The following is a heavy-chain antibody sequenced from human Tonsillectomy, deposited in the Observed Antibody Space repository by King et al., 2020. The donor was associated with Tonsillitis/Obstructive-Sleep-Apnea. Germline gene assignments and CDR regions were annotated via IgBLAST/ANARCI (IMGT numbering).Heavy chain of an antibody. V-gene: IGHV5-51*03. D-gene: IGHD6-13*01. CDR1: GYSFTNYW. CDR3: ARRVIAAAGVFVY. Sequence: VQSGAEVKKPGESLKISCKGSGYSFTNYWIGWVRQMPGKGLEWMGIIYPGDSDTTYSPSFQGQVTISADKSINTAYLQWSSLKASDPAMYYCARRVIAAAGVFVYWGQGTLVTVSS. CDR2: IYPGDSDT. J-gene: IGHJ4*02.